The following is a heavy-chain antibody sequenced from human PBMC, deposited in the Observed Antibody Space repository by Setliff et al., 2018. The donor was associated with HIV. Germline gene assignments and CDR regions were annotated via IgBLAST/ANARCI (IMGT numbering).Heavy chain of an antibody. CDR1: GGSTSSGTYF. CDR2: IHTSGNA. D-gene: IGHD6-19*01. V-gene: IGHV4-61*09. CDR3: ARSLLPSITVAGTIGY. J-gene: IGHJ4*02. Sequence: SETLSLTCTVSGGSTSSGTYFWSWIRQPAGKGLEWIGHIHTSGNANYNPSLNSRVTISVDPSKNHFSLKLSSVTAADTAVYYCARSLLPSITVAGTIGYWGQGSLVTVSS.